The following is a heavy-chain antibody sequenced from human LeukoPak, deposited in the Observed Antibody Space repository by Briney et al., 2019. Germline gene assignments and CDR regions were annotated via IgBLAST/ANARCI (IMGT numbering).Heavy chain of an antibody. V-gene: IGHV3-21*01. CDR3: ARDRLSRERGAFDI. D-gene: IGHD1-26*01. CDR2: ISSSSSYI. Sequence: KPGGSLRLSCAASGFTFSSYSMNWVRQAPGKGLEWVSSISSSSSYIYYADSVKGRFTISRDNAKNSLYLQMNSLRAEDTAVYYCARDRLSRERGAFDIWGQGTMVTVSS. J-gene: IGHJ3*02. CDR1: GFTFSSYS.